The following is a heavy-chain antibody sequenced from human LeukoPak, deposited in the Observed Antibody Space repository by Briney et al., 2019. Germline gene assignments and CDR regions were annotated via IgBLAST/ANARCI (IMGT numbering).Heavy chain of an antibody. Sequence: ASVKVSCKASGGTFSSYALSWVRQAPGQGLEWMGGIIPIFGTANYAQKYQGRVTITADKSTSTAYMELSSRRSEDTAVYYCARDGGYGATLDAVDIWGQGTMVTVSS. D-gene: IGHD4-17*01. J-gene: IGHJ3*02. CDR2: IIPIFGTA. CDR3: ARDGGYGATLDAVDI. CDR1: GGTFSSYA. V-gene: IGHV1-69*06.